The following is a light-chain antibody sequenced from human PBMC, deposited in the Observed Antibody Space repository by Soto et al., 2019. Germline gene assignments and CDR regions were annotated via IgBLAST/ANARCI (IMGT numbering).Light chain of an antibody. Sequence: EIVMTQSPATLSVSPGESATLSCRASQSISSELAWYQQKPGQPPRLLIYGASTRATGVPDRFTGSGSGSDLNPTISGLQSEDFTVYYCKQGHHWPLTFGQGTRLEI. CDR1: QSISSE. V-gene: IGKV3-15*01. J-gene: IGKJ2*01. CDR2: GAS. CDR3: KQGHHWPLT.